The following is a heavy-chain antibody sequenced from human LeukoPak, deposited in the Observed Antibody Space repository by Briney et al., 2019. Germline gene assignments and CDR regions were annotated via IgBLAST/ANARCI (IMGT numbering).Heavy chain of an antibody. CDR1: GFTFSSYW. V-gene: IGHV3-7*01. CDR3: ARLGSGSYYTEFDY. Sequence: GGSLRLSCAASGFTFSSYWMSWVRQAPGKGLEWVANIKQDGSEKYYVDSVKGRFTISRDNAKNSLYLRMNSLRAEDTAVYYCARLGSGSYYTEFDYWGQGTLVTVSS. J-gene: IGHJ4*02. CDR2: IKQDGSEK. D-gene: IGHD3-10*01.